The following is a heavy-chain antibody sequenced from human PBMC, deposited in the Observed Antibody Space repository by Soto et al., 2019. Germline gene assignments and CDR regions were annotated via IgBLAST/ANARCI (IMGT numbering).Heavy chain of an antibody. D-gene: IGHD4-17*01. J-gene: IGHJ1*01. CDR1: GFTFSSYS. CDR3: ATTGPSAEYFQH. CDR2: ISSSSSTI. Sequence: GGSLRLSCAASGFTFSSYSMNWVRQAPGKGLEWVSYISSSSSTIYYADSVKGRFTISRDNAKNSLYLQMNSLRAEDTAVYYCATTGPSAEYFQHWGQGTLVTVAS. V-gene: IGHV3-48*01.